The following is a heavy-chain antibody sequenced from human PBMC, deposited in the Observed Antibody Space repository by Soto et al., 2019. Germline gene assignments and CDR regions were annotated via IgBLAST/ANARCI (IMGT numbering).Heavy chain of an antibody. CDR3: ARQDYDFWSGSTTDYGMDV. J-gene: IGHJ6*02. D-gene: IGHD3-3*01. Sequence: GEFLKISCKGSGYSFTSYLIGWVRQMPGKGLEWMGIIYPGDSDTRYSPSFQGQVTISADKSISTAYLQWSSLKASDTAMYYCARQDYDFWSGSTTDYGMDVWGQGTTVTVSS. V-gene: IGHV5-51*01. CDR1: GYSFTSYL. CDR2: IYPGDSDT.